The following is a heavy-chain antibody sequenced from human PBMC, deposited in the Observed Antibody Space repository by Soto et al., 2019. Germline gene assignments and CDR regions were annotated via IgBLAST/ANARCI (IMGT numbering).Heavy chain of an antibody. D-gene: IGHD3-9*01. CDR1: GGTFSSYA. J-gene: IGHJ4*02. CDR2: IIPIFGTA. V-gene: IGHV1-69*12. Sequence: QVQLVQSGAEVKKPGSSVKVSCKASGGTFSSYAISWVRQAPGQGLEWMGGIIPIFGTANYAQKFQGRVTITADESTGTAYMELSSLRSEDTAVYDCARGGDSRLVMPHPFDYWGQGTLVTVSS. CDR3: ARGGDSRLVMPHPFDY.